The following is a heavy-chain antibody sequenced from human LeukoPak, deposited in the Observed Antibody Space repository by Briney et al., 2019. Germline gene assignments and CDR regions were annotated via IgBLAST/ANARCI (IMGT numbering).Heavy chain of an antibody. V-gene: IGHV3-7*01. CDR3: ARVRALLWFGEFFDY. Sequence: GGSLRLSCAASGFTFSSYWMSWVRQAPGKGLEWVANIKQDGSEKYYVDSVKGRFTISRDNAKNSLYLQMNSLRAEDTAVYYCARVRALLWFGEFFDYWGQGTLVTVSS. J-gene: IGHJ4*02. CDR1: GFTFSSYW. CDR2: IKQDGSEK. D-gene: IGHD3-10*01.